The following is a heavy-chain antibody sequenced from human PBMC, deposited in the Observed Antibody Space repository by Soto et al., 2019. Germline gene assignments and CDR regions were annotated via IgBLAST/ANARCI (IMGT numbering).Heavy chain of an antibody. CDR3: ARGPSRDDYKTRGYFDY. V-gene: IGHV1-69*13. CDR2: IIPIFGTA. D-gene: IGHD4-4*01. J-gene: IGHJ4*02. CDR1: GGTFSSYA. Sequence: GASVKVSCKASGGTFSSYAISWVRQAPGQGLEWMGGIIPIFGTANYAQKFQGRVTITADESTSTAYMELSGLRSEDTAVYYCARGPSRDDYKTRGYFDYWGQGTLVTVSS.